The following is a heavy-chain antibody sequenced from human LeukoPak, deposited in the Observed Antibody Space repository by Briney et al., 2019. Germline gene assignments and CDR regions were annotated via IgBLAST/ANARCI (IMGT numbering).Heavy chain of an antibody. CDR1: GFTFSSYE. D-gene: IGHD5-18*01. V-gene: IGHV3-48*03. J-gene: IGHJ4*02. CDR3: ARGAVTYGYGYCDY. CDR2: ISSSGSTI. Sequence: PGGSLRLSRAASGFTFSSYEMNWVRQAPGKGLEWVSYISSSGSTIYYADSVKGRFTISRDNAKNSLYLQMNSLRAEDTAVYYCARGAVTYGYGYCDYWGQGTLVTVSS.